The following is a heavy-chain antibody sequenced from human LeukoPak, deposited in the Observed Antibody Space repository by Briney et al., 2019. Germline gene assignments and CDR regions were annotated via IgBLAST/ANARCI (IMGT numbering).Heavy chain of an antibody. Sequence: ASVKVSCKASGYTFTRYGISWVRQAPGQGLEWMGWISAYNGNTNYAQNLQGRATMTTDTPASTAYMELRSLTSDDTAVYYCAREPARPNFDYWAQGPLVTVSS. CDR3: AREPARPNFDY. V-gene: IGHV1-18*01. J-gene: IGHJ4*02. CDR2: ISAYNGNT. CDR1: GYTFTRYG.